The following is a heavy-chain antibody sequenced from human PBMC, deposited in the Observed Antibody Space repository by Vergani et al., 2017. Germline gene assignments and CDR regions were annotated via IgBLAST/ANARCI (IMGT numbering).Heavy chain of an antibody. CDR3: VIARCSGPCFMSNWFDS. V-gene: IGHV3-21*01. D-gene: IGHD5-12*01. CDR2: ISGNNDDV. J-gene: IGHJ5*01. CDR1: GFTFSHYS. Sequence: EVQMVESGGGLVKPGGSLRLSCVASGFTFSHYSMNWVRQAPGKGLEWVSSISGNNDDVYYSDSVKGRFTISRDNAKNSLYLDMSSLRAEDTAVYYCVIARCSGPCFMSNWFDSWGQGTLVTVSS.